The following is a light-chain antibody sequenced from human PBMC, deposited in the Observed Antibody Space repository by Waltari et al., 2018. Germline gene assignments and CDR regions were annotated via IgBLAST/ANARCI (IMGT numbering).Light chain of an antibody. Sequence: QSALTQPASVSGSPGQSITIPCSGTDSDVGASDFVSWYQQHPGKAPHLIIYEVSHRPAGMSDRFSAAKSGNTASLTLAGLQAEDEAEYYCSSYTTSSAPVVFGTWTRVTVL. CDR3: SSYTTSSAPVV. CDR2: EVS. J-gene: IGLJ1*01. CDR1: DSDVGASDF. V-gene: IGLV2-14*01.